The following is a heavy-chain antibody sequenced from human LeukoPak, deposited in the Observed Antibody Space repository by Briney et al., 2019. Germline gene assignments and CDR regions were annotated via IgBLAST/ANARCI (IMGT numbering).Heavy chain of an antibody. J-gene: IGHJ4*02. CDR1: GGSFSSGSYY. Sequence: PSETLSLTCTVSGGSFSSGSYYWGWIRQPPGKGLEWIGYIYYSGSTNYNPSLKSRVTISVDTSKNQISLKLSSVTAADTAVYYCARAPHYGSGSYLGYWGQGTLVTVSS. CDR2: IYYSGST. D-gene: IGHD3-10*01. V-gene: IGHV4-61*01. CDR3: ARAPHYGSGSYLGY.